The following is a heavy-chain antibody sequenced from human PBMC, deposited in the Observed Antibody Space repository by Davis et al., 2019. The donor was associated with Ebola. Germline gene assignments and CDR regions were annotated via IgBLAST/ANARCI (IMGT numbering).Heavy chain of an antibody. J-gene: IGHJ6*02. CDR3: ARGQPYGDYGMDV. D-gene: IGHD4-17*01. CDR2: ISYDGSNK. V-gene: IGHV3-30-3*01. Sequence: PGGSLRLSCAASGFTFQNAWMNWVRQAPGKGLEWVAVISYDGSNKYYADSVKGRFTISRDNSKNTLYLQMNSLRAEDTAVYHCARGQPYGDYGMDVWGQGTTVTVSS. CDR1: GFTFQNAW.